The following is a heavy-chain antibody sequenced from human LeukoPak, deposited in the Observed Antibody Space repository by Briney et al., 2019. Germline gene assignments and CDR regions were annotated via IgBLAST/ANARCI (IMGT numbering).Heavy chain of an antibody. V-gene: IGHV3-33*01. J-gene: IGHJ3*01. Sequence: PGRSLRLSCAASGFTFSSYGMHWVRQAPGKGLEWVATIRYDGTEKHYAEFLTGRFTVSRDNSKNTLYLEMNSLRAEDTAVYYCARDYGSLSVWGQGTMVTVSS. CDR3: ARDYGSLSV. D-gene: IGHD3-9*01. CDR2: IRYDGTEK. CDR1: GFTFSSYG.